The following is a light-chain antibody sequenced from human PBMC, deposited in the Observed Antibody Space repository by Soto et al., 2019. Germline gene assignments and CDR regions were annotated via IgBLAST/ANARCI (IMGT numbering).Light chain of an antibody. CDR1: SSNIGAGYD. J-gene: IGLJ1*01. Sequence: QPVLTQPPSVSGAPGQRVTISCTGRSSNIGAGYDVHWYQQLPGLAPRLLIFYNTNRPSGVPDRFSGSKSGTSASLAITGLQAEDEADYYCQSYDNSLSYVFGTGTKLTVL. CDR3: QSYDNSLSYV. V-gene: IGLV1-40*01. CDR2: YNT.